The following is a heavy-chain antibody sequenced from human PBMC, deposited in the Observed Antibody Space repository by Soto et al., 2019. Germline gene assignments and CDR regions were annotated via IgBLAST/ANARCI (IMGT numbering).Heavy chain of an antibody. J-gene: IGHJ3*02. CDR3: ARLTMIVVVITTSTDAFDI. V-gene: IGHV4-59*08. Sequence: PSETLSLTCTVSGGSISSYYWDWIRQPPGKGLEWIGCIYYNGNTDYNPSLKSRVTLSVDTSKKQLSLKLSSVTAADTAVYYCARLTMIVVVITTSTDAFDIWGQGTMVTVSS. D-gene: IGHD3-22*01. CDR1: GGSISSYY. CDR2: IYYNGNT.